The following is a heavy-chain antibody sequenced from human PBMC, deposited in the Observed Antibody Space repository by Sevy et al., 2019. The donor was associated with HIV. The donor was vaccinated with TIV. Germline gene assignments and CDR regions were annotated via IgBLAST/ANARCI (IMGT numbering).Heavy chain of an antibody. J-gene: IGHJ6*03. CDR2: IRYDGSNK. D-gene: IGHD1-7*01. Sequence: GGSLRLSCAASGFTFSSYGMHWVRQAPGKGLEWVAFIRYDGSNKYYADSVKGRFTISRDNSKNTLYLQMNSLRAEETAVYYWAKGPAGGTTLYDYDYMDVWGKGTMVTVSS. V-gene: IGHV3-30*02. CDR1: GFTFSSYG. CDR3: AKGPAGGTTLYDYDYMDV.